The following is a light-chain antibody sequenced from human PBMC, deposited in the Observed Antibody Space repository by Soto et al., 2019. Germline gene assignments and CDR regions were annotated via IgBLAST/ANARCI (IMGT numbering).Light chain of an antibody. Sequence: DIQLTQSPSFLSASVGARVTITCRASQGLSSYLAWYQHKPGKAPKLLIYTASTLQSGVPSRFSGSGSGTEFNLTISSLQPEDFATYSCHQLNSYPHTFGGGTNVEIK. CDR1: QGLSSY. V-gene: IGKV1-9*01. J-gene: IGKJ4*01. CDR2: TAS. CDR3: HQLNSYPHT.